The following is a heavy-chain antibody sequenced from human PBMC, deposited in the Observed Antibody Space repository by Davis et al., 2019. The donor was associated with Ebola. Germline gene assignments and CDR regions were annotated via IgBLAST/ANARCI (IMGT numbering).Heavy chain of an antibody. V-gene: IGHV1-2*02. Sequence: ASVKVSCKASGYTFTGYYMHWVRQAPGQGLEWMRWINPNSGGTNYAQKFQGRVTMTRDTSISTAYMELSRLRSDDTAVYYCARVRRRGVIISDYWGQGTLVTVSS. J-gene: IGHJ4*02. D-gene: IGHD3-10*01. CDR2: INPNSGGT. CDR1: GYTFTGYY. CDR3: ARVRRRGVIISDY.